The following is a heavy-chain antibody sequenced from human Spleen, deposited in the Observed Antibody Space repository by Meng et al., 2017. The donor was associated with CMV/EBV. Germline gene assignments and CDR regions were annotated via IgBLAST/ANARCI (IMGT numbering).Heavy chain of an antibody. V-gene: IGHV3-30*04. Sequence: GESLKISCAASRFSFSRYDMHWVRQAPGKGLEWVAVISYDGSNKYYSDSVKGRFSMSRDNSKNTLYLQMNSLRAEDTAVYYCARDQRSLEMDYYGMDVWGQGTTVTVSS. CDR2: ISYDGSNK. J-gene: IGHJ6*02. CDR1: RFSFSRYD. CDR3: ARDQRSLEMDYYGMDV. D-gene: IGHD3-3*01.